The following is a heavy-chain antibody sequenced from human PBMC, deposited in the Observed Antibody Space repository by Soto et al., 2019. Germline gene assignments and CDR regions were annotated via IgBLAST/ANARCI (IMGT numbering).Heavy chain of an antibody. CDR2: ISAYNGNT. CDR1: GYTFTSYG. V-gene: IGHV1-18*01. D-gene: IGHD5-18*01. CDR3: ARSDGYSYYYYYGMDV. J-gene: IGHJ6*02. Sequence: GASVKVSCKASGYTFTSYGISWVRQAPGQGLEWMGWISAYNGNTNYAQKLQGRVTMTTDTSTSTAYMELRSLRSDDTAVYYCARSDGYSYYYYYGMDVWGQGATVTVSS.